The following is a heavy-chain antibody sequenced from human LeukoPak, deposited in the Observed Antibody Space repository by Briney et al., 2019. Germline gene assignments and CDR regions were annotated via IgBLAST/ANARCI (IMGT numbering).Heavy chain of an antibody. J-gene: IGHJ4*02. Sequence: SETLSLTCTVSGYSISSGYYWGWIRQPPGKGLEWIGYIYHSGSTYYNPSLKSRVTISVDRSKNQFSLKLSSVTAADTAVYYCARGGMIAAAGTAPFDYWGQGTLVTVSS. CDR2: IYHSGST. V-gene: IGHV4-38-2*02. D-gene: IGHD6-13*01. CDR1: GYSISSGYY. CDR3: ARGGMIAAAGTAPFDY.